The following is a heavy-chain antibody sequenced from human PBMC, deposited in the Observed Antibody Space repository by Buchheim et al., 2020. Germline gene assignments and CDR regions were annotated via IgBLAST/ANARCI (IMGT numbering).Heavy chain of an antibody. CDR1: GFTFSNAW. D-gene: IGHD4-23*01. CDR2: IKSKTDGGTT. Sequence: EVQLVESGGGLVKPGGSLRLSCAASGFTFSNAWMSWVRQAPGKGLEWVGRIKSKTDGGTTDYAAPVKGRFTISRDDSKNTLYLQMNSLKTEDTAVYYCTTTRDYGGDYYYYYGMDVWGQGTT. CDR3: TTTRDYGGDYYYYYGMDV. V-gene: IGHV3-15*01. J-gene: IGHJ6*02.